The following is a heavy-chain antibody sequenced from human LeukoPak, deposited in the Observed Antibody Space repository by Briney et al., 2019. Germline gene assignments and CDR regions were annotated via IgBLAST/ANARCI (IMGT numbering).Heavy chain of an antibody. CDR2: IIPIFGTA. CDR3: ARRGRDGYQGNDAFDI. D-gene: IGHD5-24*01. CDR1: GGTFSSYA. J-gene: IGHJ3*02. Sequence: ASVKVSCKASGGTFSSYAISWVRQAPGQGLEWMGGIIPIFGTANYAQKFQGRVTITADKSTSTAYMELSSLRSEDAAVYYCARRGRDGYQGNDAFDIWGQGTMVTVSS. V-gene: IGHV1-69*06.